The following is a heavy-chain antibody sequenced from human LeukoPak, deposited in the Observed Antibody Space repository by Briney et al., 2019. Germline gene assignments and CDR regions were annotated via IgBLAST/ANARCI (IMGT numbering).Heavy chain of an antibody. CDR1: GFTFSSYW. CDR3: AIKTSEYYYGSGSNFQH. V-gene: IGHV3-7*02. Sequence: PGGSLRLSCAASGFTFSSYWMSWVRQAPGKGLEWVANIKQDGSEKYYVDSVKGRFTISRDNSKNTLYLQMNSLRAEDTAVYYCAIKTSEYYYGSGSNFQHWGQGTLVTVSS. D-gene: IGHD3-10*01. J-gene: IGHJ1*01. CDR2: IKQDGSEK.